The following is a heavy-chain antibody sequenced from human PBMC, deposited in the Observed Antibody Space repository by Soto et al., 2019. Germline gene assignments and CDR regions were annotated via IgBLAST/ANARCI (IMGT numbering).Heavy chain of an antibody. Sequence: QVQLVQSGAEVKKPGASVKVSCKASGFSFTRYGISWMRQAPGQGLEWMGWISAFNGDTKYAQRLQGRVSMTTDTSTDTVHMELRSLRSDDTAVYYCARYSPNSGLLRTNYWGQGTLVSVSS. CDR2: ISAFNGDT. CDR1: GFSFTRYG. CDR3: ARYSPNSGLLRTNY. D-gene: IGHD1-26*01. J-gene: IGHJ4*02. V-gene: IGHV1-18*01.